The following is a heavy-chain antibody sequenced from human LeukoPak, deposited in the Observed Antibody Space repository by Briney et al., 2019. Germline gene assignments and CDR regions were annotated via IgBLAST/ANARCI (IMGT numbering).Heavy chain of an antibody. CDR2: ISSSSYI. CDR3: ARTYSGSYLWSYFDY. J-gene: IGHJ4*02. D-gene: IGHD1-26*01. Sequence: GGSLRLSCAASGFTFSSYSMNRVRQAPGKGLEWVSSISSSSYIYYADSVKGRFTISRDNAKNSLYLQMNSLRAEDTAVYYCARTYSGSYLWSYFDYWGQGTLVTVSS. V-gene: IGHV3-21*01. CDR1: GFTFSSYS.